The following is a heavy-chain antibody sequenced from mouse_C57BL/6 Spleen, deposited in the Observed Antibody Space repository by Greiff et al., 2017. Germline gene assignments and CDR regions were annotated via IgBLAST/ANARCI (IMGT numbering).Heavy chain of an antibody. J-gene: IGHJ2*01. D-gene: IGHD1-1*01. Sequence: ESGAELARPGASVKMSCKASGYTFTSYTMHWVKQRPGQGLEWIGYINPSSGYTKYNQKFKDKATLTADKSSSTAYMQLSSLTSEDSAVYYCARGTTVVATGDYWGQGTTLTVSS. V-gene: IGHV1-4*01. CDR3: ARGTTVVATGDY. CDR1: GYTFTSYT. CDR2: INPSSGYT.